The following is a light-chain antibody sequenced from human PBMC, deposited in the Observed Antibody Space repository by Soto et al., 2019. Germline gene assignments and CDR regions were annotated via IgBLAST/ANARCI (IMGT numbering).Light chain of an antibody. J-gene: IGKJ3*01. Sequence: EIVLTQSPATLSLSPGERATLSCRASQSVSSYLAWYQQKPGQAPRLLIYDASNRATGIPARFSGSGSGTDFTLTISSLEPEDFAVYYGQQRSNWPPVFTFGPGTKVDIK. V-gene: IGKV3-11*01. CDR1: QSVSSY. CDR3: QQRSNWPPVFT. CDR2: DAS.